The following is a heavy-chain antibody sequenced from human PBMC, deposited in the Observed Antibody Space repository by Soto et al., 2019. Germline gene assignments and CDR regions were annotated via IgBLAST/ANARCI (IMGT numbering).Heavy chain of an antibody. CDR1: GGSISSSSYY. J-gene: IGHJ4*02. D-gene: IGHD6-13*01. CDR2: IYYSGST. V-gene: IGHV4-39*01. CDR3: AKQSIAAAASVDY. Sequence: SETLSLTCTVSGGSISSSSYYWRWIRQPPGKGLEWIGSIYYSGSTYYNPSLKGRVTISVDTSKNQFSLKLSSVTAADTAVYYCAKQSIAAAASVDYWGQGTLVTVS.